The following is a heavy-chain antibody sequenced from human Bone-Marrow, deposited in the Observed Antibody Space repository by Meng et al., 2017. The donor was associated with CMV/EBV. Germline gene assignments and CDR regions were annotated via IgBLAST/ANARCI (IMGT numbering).Heavy chain of an antibody. J-gene: IGHJ4*02. D-gene: IGHD2-2*01. CDR1: GFTFSSYS. CDR2: ISSSSSYI. CDR3: ARCRYCSSTSCYCYFDY. Sequence: GGSLRLSCAASGFTFSSYSMNWVRQAPGKGLEWVSSISSSSSYIYYADSVKGRFTISRDNAKNSLYLQMNSLRAEDTAVYYCARCRYCSSTSCYCYFDYWGQGPRVTCSS. V-gene: IGHV3-21*01.